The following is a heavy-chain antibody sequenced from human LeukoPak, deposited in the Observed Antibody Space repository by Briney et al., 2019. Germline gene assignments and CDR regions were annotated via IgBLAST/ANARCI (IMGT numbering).Heavy chain of an antibody. V-gene: IGHV3-7*01. CDR1: GFTFSSYW. CDR3: ARDDGIRTVDY. J-gene: IGHJ4*02. CDR2: IKPDGSEE. Sequence: GGSLRLSCAASGFTFSSYWMSWVRQAPGKGLEWVANIKPDGSEEYYVDSVKGRFTISRDNAENSLFLQMNSLRADDTAEYYCARDDGIRTVDYWGQGTLVTVHS.